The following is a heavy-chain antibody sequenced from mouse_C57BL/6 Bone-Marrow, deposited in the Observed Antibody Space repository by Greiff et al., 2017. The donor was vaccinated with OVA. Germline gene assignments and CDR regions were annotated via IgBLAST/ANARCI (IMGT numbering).Heavy chain of an antibody. CDR2: IYPRSGNT. V-gene: IGHV1-81*01. CDR1: GYTFTSYG. CDR3: ARGDYYGSSDSFDN. D-gene: IGHD1-1*01. Sequence: QVQLKESGAELARPGASVKLSCKASGYTFTSYGISWVKQRTGQGLEWIGEIYPRSGNTYYNEKFKGKATLTADKSSSTAYMELRSLTSEDSAVYFCARGDYYGSSDSFDNWGQGTTLTVSS. J-gene: IGHJ2*01.